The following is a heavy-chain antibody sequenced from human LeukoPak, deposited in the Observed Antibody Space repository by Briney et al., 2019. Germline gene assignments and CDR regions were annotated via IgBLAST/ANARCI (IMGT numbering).Heavy chain of an antibody. V-gene: IGHV3-30*04. J-gene: IGHJ5*02. Sequence: PGGSLRRSCAASGFTFSSYAMHWVRQAPGKGLEWVAVISYDGSNKYYADSVKGRFTISRDNSKNTLYLQMNSLRAEDTAVYYCAREGGYCSGGSCAGRGWFDPWGQGTLVTVSS. CDR1: GFTFSSYA. D-gene: IGHD2-15*01. CDR3: AREGGYCSGGSCAGRGWFDP. CDR2: ISYDGSNK.